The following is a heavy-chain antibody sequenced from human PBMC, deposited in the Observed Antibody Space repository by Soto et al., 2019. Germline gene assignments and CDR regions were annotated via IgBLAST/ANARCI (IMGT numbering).Heavy chain of an antibody. CDR2: ISYDGRNK. CDR1: GFIFSTYG. D-gene: IGHD5-12*01. CDR3: AKDTATAITSYYVYGMDV. V-gene: IGHV3-30*18. J-gene: IGHJ6*02. Sequence: QMQLVESGGGVVQPGRSLRVSCEASGFIFSTYGMQWVRQAPGKGLEWVAVISYDGRNKYYADSVRGLFTISRDNSKNTLHLQMNSLRGEDTAVYYCAKDTATAITSYYVYGMDVWGQGTTVTVSS.